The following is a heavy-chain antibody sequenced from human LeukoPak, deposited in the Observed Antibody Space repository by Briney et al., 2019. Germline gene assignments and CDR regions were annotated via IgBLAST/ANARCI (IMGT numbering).Heavy chain of an antibody. CDR3: ARDGGTVWCDP. Sequence: GGSLRLSCGASGFPISWYWMTWVRQAPGKGLEWVANIKQDGSERTYVDSVKGRFTISRDNAKNSLYLQMNSLRVEDTAMYYCARDGGTVWCDPWGQGTLVTVSS. CDR1: GFPISWYW. CDR2: IKQDGSER. V-gene: IGHV3-7*01. J-gene: IGHJ5*02. D-gene: IGHD1-1*01.